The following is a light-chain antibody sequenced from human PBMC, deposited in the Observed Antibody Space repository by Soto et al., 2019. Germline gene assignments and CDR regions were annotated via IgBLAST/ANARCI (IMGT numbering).Light chain of an antibody. CDR1: GSDFCAYNL. CDR2: EVN. J-gene: IGLJ1*01. Sequence: QSARTQPASVSGSPGQSITSSCAGTGSDFCAYNLVSWYQQHPFKAPKLIICEVNTLPSGISNRFSGSKSGDTASLTISGLQAEDEPDYFCCSFAGTVAYAFGTGTKLTLL. V-gene: IGLV2-23*02. CDR3: CSFAGTVAYA.